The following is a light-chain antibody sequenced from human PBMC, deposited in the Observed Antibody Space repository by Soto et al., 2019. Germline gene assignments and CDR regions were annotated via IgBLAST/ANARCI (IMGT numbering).Light chain of an antibody. V-gene: IGKV3-15*01. CDR2: DAS. CDR1: QTIDNT. CDR3: QQYSNWPIT. Sequence: EIVMTQSPATLSLSPGERATLSCRASQTIDNTLAWYQRKPGQAPRLLIYDASTRATGVPARFSGSGSGTEFTLTISSLQSEDFAVYYCQQYSNWPITFGQGTRLEI. J-gene: IGKJ5*01.